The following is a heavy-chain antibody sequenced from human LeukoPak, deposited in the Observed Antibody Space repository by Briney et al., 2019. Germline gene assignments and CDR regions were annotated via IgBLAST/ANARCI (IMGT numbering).Heavy chain of an antibody. J-gene: IGHJ4*02. V-gene: IGHV3-66*01. CDR1: GFTVSSNY. Sequence: GGSLRLSCAASGFTVSSNYMSWVRQAPGKGLEWVSVIYSGGGTYYADSVKGRFTISRDNSKNTLYLQMNSLRAEDTAVYYCARDREPGIAAAGGFDYWGQGTLVTVSS. CDR3: ARDREPGIAAAGGFDY. D-gene: IGHD6-13*01. CDR2: IYSGGGT.